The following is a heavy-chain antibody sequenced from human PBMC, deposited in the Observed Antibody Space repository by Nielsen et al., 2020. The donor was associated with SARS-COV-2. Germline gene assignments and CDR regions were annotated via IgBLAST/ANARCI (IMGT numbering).Heavy chain of an antibody. V-gene: IGHV1-8*02. CDR1: GYTFTSYY. CDR2: MNPNSGNT. J-gene: IGHJ5*02. CDR3: LIAVVVAANWFDP. Sequence: ASVKVSCKASGYTFTSYYMHWVRQAPGQGLEWMGWMNPNSGNTGYAQKFQGRVTMTRNTSISTAYMELSSLRSEDTAVYYCLIAVVVAANWFDPWGQGTLVTVSS. D-gene: IGHD2-15*01.